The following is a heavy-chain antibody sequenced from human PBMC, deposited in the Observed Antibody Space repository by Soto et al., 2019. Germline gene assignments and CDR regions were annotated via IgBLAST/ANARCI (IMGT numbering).Heavy chain of an antibody. Sequence: QVQLEESGGGVVQPGRSLRLSCSAFGFTFNSYAMNWVRQAPGKGLEWVAVIWYDGSNKYYADSVKGRFTISRDNSMNTLYLHMNSLRVEDTAVYYCVRGARFSSGWDSDYWGQGTLVTVSS. CDR3: VRGARFSSGWDSDY. CDR1: GFTFNSYA. D-gene: IGHD6-19*01. V-gene: IGHV3-33*01. CDR2: IWYDGSNK. J-gene: IGHJ4*02.